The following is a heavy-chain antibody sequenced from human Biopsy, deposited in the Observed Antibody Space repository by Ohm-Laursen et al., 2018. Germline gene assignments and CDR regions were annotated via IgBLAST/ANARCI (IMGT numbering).Heavy chain of an antibody. CDR3: ARVPLPGIGAAYQGRFLYGMDV. CDR2: ITQSGST. Sequence: SDTLSLTCTVSGGSSNGYFWSWIRQPPGKGLEWIGDITQSGSTNYSPSLKSRVTISVDTAKKQFSLSLRSVTAADTAVYYCARVPLPGIGAAYQGRFLYGMDVWGQGTTVSVSS. V-gene: IGHV4-34*01. CDR1: GGSSNGYF. D-gene: IGHD6-13*01. J-gene: IGHJ6*02.